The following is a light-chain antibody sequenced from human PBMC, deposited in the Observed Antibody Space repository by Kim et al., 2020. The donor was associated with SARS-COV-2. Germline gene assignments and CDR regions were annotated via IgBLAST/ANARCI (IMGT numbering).Light chain of an antibody. Sequence: DIQMTQSPSTLSASVGDGVTITCRASQSISSWLAWYQQKPGKAPKLLIYKATSLESGVPSRCSGCGSGTEFTLTISSLQPDDFATYYCQHYNTFWTFGQGTKVDIK. CDR1: QSISSW. J-gene: IGKJ1*01. V-gene: IGKV1-5*03. CDR2: KAT. CDR3: QHYNTFWT.